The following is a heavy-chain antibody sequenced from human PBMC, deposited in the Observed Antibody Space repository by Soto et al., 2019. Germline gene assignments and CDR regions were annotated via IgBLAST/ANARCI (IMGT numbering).Heavy chain of an antibody. D-gene: IGHD2-2*02. CDR3: ARGVPAAIHLGWFDP. Sequence: GASVKVSCKASGYSFTGYYIHWVRQAPGQGLEWMGWIDPHSGGTNYAQKFQGRVTMTSDTSITTAYMDLRRLKSDDTAAYYCARGVPAAIHLGWFDPWGQGTLVTVSS. CDR1: GYSFTGYY. J-gene: IGHJ5*02. CDR2: IDPHSGGT. V-gene: IGHV1-2*02.